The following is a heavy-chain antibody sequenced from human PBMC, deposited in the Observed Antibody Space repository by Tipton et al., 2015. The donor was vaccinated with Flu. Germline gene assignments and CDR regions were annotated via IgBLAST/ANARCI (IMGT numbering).Heavy chain of an antibody. J-gene: IGHJ4*02. CDR3: ARDRVDSSGFIDY. D-gene: IGHD3-22*01. CDR1: SGSIRSTNYF. V-gene: IGHV4-39*07. Sequence: TLSLTCTVSSGSIRSTNYFCAWIRQPPGKRLELIGSIYPSGTTYYNPSLKSRVTISADTSKSQFSLKLRSVTAADTAVYYCARDRVDSSGFIDYWGQGTLVTVSS. CDR2: IYPSGTT.